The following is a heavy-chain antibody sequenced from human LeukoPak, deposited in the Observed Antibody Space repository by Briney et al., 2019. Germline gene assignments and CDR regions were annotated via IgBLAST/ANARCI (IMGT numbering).Heavy chain of an antibody. CDR3: ARQMGVSYYYYYMDV. J-gene: IGHJ6*03. CDR1: GGSFSGYY. CDR2: INHSGST. V-gene: IGHV4-34*01. Sequence: SETLSLTCAVYGGSFSGYYWSWIRQPPGKGLEWIGEINHSGSTNYNPSLKSRVTISVDTSKNQFSLKLSSVTAADTAVYYCARQMGVSYYYYYMDVWGKGTTVTVSS. D-gene: IGHD1-26*01.